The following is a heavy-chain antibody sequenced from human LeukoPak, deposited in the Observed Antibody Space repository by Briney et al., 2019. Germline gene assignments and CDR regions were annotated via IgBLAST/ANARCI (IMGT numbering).Heavy chain of an antibody. CDR1: GFTFSSYW. CDR2: IKQDGSQK. D-gene: IGHD3-16*01. J-gene: IGHJ3*02. Sequence: GGSLRLSCAASGFTFSSYWMSWVRQAPGKGLEWVANIKQDGSQKYYVDSVKGRFTISRDNANNLLYLQMNSLRAEDTAVYYCAREGRGNAFDIWGQGTMVTVSS. V-gene: IGHV3-7*01. CDR3: AREGRGNAFDI.